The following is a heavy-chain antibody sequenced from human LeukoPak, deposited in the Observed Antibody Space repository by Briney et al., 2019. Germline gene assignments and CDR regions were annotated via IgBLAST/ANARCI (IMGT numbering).Heavy chain of an antibody. D-gene: IGHD3-10*01. J-gene: IGHJ3*02. CDR2: ISGSGGST. Sequence: GGSLRLSCAASGFTFSSYAMSWVRQAPGKGLEWVSAISGSGGSTYYADSVKGRFTISRDNSKSTLYLQMNSLRAEDTAVYYCVKRLWFGESKAFDTWGQETMVTISS. CDR3: VKRLWFGESKAFDT. CDR1: GFTFSSYA. V-gene: IGHV3-23*01.